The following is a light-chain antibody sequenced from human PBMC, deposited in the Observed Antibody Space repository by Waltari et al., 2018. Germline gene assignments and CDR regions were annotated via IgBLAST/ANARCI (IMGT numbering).Light chain of an antibody. CDR2: DAS. J-gene: IGKJ1*01. CDR3: QQRSNWPTWT. CDR1: QSVSSY. Sequence: EIVLTQSPATLSLSPGERATPPCRASQSVSSYLAWYQQKSGQAPRPLIYDASNRATGIPARFSGSGSGTDFTLTISSLEPEDFAVYYCQQRSNWPTWTFGQGTKVEIK. V-gene: IGKV3-11*01.